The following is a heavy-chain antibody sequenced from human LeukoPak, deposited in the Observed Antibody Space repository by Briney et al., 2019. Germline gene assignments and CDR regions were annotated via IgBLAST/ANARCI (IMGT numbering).Heavy chain of an antibody. Sequence: GASVKVPCKASGGTFSSYAISWVRQAPGQGLEWMGGIIPIFGTANYAQKFQGRVTITADESTSTAYMELSSLRSEDTAVYYCARGQSVVVAATPYYFDYWGQGTLVTVSS. D-gene: IGHD2-15*01. CDR3: ARGQSVVVAATPYYFDY. CDR2: IIPIFGTA. J-gene: IGHJ4*02. V-gene: IGHV1-69*13. CDR1: GGTFSSYA.